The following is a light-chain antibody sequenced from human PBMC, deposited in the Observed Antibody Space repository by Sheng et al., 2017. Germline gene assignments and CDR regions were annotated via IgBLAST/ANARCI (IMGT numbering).Light chain of an antibody. J-gene: IGKJ4*01. V-gene: IGKV3-11*01. CDR3: HQRSSWPLT. CDR2: DAY. Sequence: EVVLTQSPATLSLSPGERATLSCRASQSIGGYLAWYQQRPGQAPRLLIYDAYNRATGIPARFSGSGSRTDFTLTISSLEPEDFAVYYCHQRSSWPLTFGGGTKVDIK. CDR1: QSIGGY.